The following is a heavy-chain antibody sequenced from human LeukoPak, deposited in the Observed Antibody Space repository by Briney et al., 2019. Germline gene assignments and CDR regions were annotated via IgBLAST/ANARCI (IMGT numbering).Heavy chain of an antibody. Sequence: GGSLRLSCAASGFNFSTYAMHWVRQAPGKGLEWVALISYDGSNKYYADSVKGRFALSRDNSKNTLYLQMSSLRAEDTAVYYCARVAKATHSYAYGDDAFDIWGQGTMVTVSS. J-gene: IGHJ3*02. CDR2: ISYDGSNK. D-gene: IGHD5-18*01. CDR1: GFNFSTYA. CDR3: ARVAKATHSYAYGDDAFDI. V-gene: IGHV3-30*09.